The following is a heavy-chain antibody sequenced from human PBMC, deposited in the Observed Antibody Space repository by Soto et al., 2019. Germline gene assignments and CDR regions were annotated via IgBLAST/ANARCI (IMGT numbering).Heavy chain of an antibody. CDR1: GGSFSDYY. D-gene: IGHD2-2*01. CDR2: INHSGST. Sequence: QVQLQQWGAGLLKPSETLSLTCAVYGGSFSDYYWSWIRQSPGKGLEWIGEINHSGSTNYNPSLKRRVTISVEPSQNQFSLKLSSVTAADTSVFYCARGLSGYCSSTSCYVAFDIWGQGTMVTVSS. V-gene: IGHV4-34*01. CDR3: ARGLSGYCSSTSCYVAFDI. J-gene: IGHJ3*02.